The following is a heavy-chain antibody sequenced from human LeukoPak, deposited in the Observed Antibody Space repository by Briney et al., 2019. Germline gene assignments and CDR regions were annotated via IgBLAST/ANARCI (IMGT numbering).Heavy chain of an antibody. CDR2: ITGSGGTT. Sequence: GGSLRLSCAASGFPFSNYGMNWVRQAPGKGLEWVSGITGSGGTTYYADSVKGRFTISRDNSKNTLYLQMNSPRAEDTAAYYCAKDGNWARFENWGQGTLVTVSS. CDR3: AKDGNWARFEN. D-gene: IGHD7-27*01. J-gene: IGHJ4*02. V-gene: IGHV3-23*01. CDR1: GFPFSNYG.